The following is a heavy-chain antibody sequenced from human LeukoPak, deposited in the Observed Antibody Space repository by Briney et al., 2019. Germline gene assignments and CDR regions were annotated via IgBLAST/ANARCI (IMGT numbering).Heavy chain of an antibody. V-gene: IGHV3-30*02. J-gene: IGHJ4*02. CDR1: GFVFSNYG. CDR2: VRYDESNK. Sequence: GGSLRLSCQTSGFVFSNYGMRWVRQAPGKGLEWVAFVRYDESNKYYADSLKGRFTISRDNSRNTVYLQINSLRAEDTGVYSCAKDSNTGYVSVGPDYWGLGTLVTVSS. D-gene: IGHD5-12*01. CDR3: AKDSNTGYVSVGPDY.